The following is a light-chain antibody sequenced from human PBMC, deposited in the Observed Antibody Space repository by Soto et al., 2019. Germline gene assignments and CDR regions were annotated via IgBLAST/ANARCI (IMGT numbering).Light chain of an antibody. CDR1: QSVNSY. J-gene: IGKJ5*01. CDR3: QQRRNWPIT. V-gene: IGKV3-11*01. Sequence: EIVLTQSPGTLSLSPGERATLSCRASQSVNSYLAWYQQKPGQAPRLLIYEASNRATGVPARFSGSGSGTDFTLTISRLDPEDFAVYYCQQRRNWPITYGQGPRLEIK. CDR2: EAS.